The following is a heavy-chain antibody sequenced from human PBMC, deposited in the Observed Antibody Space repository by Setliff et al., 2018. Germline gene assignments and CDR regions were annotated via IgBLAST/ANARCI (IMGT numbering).Heavy chain of an antibody. V-gene: IGHV4-39*01. CDR2: IGTIYYSGGT. J-gene: IGHJ5*02. D-gene: IGHD3-22*01. CDR3: ARRYGNYDSGGSSP. Sequence: SETMSLASTVSGGSISSDSYCWGWIRQPPGKGLEWIGSIGTIYYSGGTYYNPSLKSRVTISVDASKNQFSLKLNSVTAADTAVYFCARRYGNYDSGGSSPWGQGTLVTVSS. CDR1: GGSISSDSYC.